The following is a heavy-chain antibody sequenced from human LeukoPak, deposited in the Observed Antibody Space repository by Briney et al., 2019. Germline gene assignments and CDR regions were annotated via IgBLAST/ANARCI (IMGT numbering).Heavy chain of an antibody. V-gene: IGHV6-1*01. Sequence: SQTLSLTCAISGDSVSSNSGAWNWIRQSPWRGLEWLGRTYYRSKWNNDYAISVRSRISINPDTSKNQFSLQLNSVTPEDTAFYYCARQPSTIRSAFDIWGQGTMVTVSS. CDR1: GDSVSSNSGA. CDR2: TYYRSKWNN. D-gene: IGHD2-2*01. J-gene: IGHJ3*02. CDR3: ARQPSTIRSAFDI.